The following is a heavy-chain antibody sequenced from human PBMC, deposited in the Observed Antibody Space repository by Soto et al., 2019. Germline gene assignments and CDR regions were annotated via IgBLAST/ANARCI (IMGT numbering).Heavy chain of an antibody. CDR3: AGKADGDYEDDS. V-gene: IGHV1-18*01. CDR1: GYTFTSYG. CDR2: ISAYNGNT. Sequence: QVRLVQSGAEVKKPGASVKVSCKASGYTFTSYGTSWLRQAPGQGLEWIGWISAYNGNTNYAQKLQGSVTMTTDTSTSTAYTKLRSLGSDDTAVYYGAGKADGDYEDDSWSQGTLVTVAS. D-gene: IGHD4-17*01. J-gene: IGHJ4*02.